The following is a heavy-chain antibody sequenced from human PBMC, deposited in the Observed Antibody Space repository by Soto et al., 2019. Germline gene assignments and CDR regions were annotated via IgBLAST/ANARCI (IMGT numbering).Heavy chain of an antibody. CDR1: GFTFSTYA. CDR2: ISYDGSNK. CDR3: ARGDGSGYYFYYFDS. D-gene: IGHD3-22*01. V-gene: IGHV3-30-3*01. J-gene: IGHJ4*02. Sequence: QVQLVESGGGVVQPGRSLRLSCAASGFTFSTYAMHWVRQAPGKGLEWVAVISYDGSNKYYADSVKGRFTISRDNSKNTLFLQMNSLRAEDTAVYYCARGDGSGYYFYYFDSWGQGTLVTVSS.